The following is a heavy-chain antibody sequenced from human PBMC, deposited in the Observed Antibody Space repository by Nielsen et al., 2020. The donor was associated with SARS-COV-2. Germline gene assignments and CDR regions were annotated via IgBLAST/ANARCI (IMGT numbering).Heavy chain of an antibody. Sequence: ASVKVSCKASGYTFTSYGISWVRQAPGQGLEWMGWISAYNGNTNYAQKFQGRVTITADKSTSTAYMELSSLRSEDTAVYYCARDGDDYVWGSYRYNGAFDIWGQGTMVTVSS. D-gene: IGHD3-16*02. CDR3: ARDGDDYVWGSYRYNGAFDI. V-gene: IGHV1-18*01. CDR2: ISAYNGNT. J-gene: IGHJ3*02. CDR1: GYTFTSYG.